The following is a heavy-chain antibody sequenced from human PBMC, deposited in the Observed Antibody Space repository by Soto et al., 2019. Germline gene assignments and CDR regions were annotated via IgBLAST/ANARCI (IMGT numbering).Heavy chain of an antibody. CDR2: IYYSGST. CDR3: ARSGVATTFDY. CDR1: GGSISSYY. D-gene: IGHD5-12*01. J-gene: IGHJ4*02. Sequence: SETLSLTCTVSGGSISSYYWSWIRQPPGKGLEWIGYIYYSGSTNYNPSLKSRVTISVDTSKNQFSLKLSSVTAVDTAVYYCARSGVATTFDYWGQGTLVTVSS. V-gene: IGHV4-59*01.